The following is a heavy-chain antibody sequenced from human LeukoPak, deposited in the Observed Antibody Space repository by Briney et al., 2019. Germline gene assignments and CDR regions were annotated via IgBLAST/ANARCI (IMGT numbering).Heavy chain of an antibody. D-gene: IGHD6-13*01. CDR3: ARDDDTSSWYGNWFDP. Sequence: SQTLSLTCAISGDSVSSNSAAWNWIRQSPSRGLEWLGRTFYRSKWYNDYAVSVKSRITINPDTSKNQFSLQLHSVTPEDTAVYYRARDDDTSSWYGNWFDPWGQGTLVTVSS. CDR2: TFYRSKWYN. V-gene: IGHV6-1*01. J-gene: IGHJ5*02. CDR1: GDSVSSNSAA.